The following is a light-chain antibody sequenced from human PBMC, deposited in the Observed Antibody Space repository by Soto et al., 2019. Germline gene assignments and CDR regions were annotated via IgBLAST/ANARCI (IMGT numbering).Light chain of an antibody. CDR2: RNN. CDR1: SSNIGSNY. Sequence: QSVLTQPPSASGTPGQRVTISCSGSSSNIGSNYVYWYQQLPGTAPKLLIYRNNQRPSGVPDRFSGSKSGTSASLAISGLRSEDEADYYCAAWDDSLSGYFFGTGTQIPV. CDR3: AAWDDSLSGYF. V-gene: IGLV1-47*01. J-gene: IGLJ1*01.